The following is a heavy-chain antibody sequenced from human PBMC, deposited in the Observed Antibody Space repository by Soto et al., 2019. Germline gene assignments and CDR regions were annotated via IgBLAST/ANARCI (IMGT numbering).Heavy chain of an antibody. V-gene: IGHV3-30*03. CDR2: ISYDGTDE. J-gene: IGHJ6*02. D-gene: IGHD3-9*01. Sequence: GGSLRLSCAASGFSFSSYGMHWVRQAPGKGLEWVAMISYDGTDEYYADSVKGRFTISRDNSKNTLFLQMNSLRAEDTAEYYCARVVRYFDTPYGMDVWGQGTTVTVSS. CDR3: ARVVRYFDTPYGMDV. CDR1: GFSFSSYG.